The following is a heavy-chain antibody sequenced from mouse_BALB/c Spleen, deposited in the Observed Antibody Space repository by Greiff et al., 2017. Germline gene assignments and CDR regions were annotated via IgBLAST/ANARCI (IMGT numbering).Heavy chain of an antibody. J-gene: IGHJ2*01. Sequence: QVQLKQSGAELVRPGTSVKVSCKASGYAFTNYLIEWVKQRPGQGLEWIGVINPGSGGTNYNEKFKGKATLTADKSSSTAYMQLSSLTSDDSAVYFCARRGNYQYYFDYWGQGTTLTVSS. V-gene: IGHV1-54*01. CDR1: GYAFTNYL. CDR2: INPGSGGT. D-gene: IGHD2-1*01. CDR3: ARRGNYQYYFDY.